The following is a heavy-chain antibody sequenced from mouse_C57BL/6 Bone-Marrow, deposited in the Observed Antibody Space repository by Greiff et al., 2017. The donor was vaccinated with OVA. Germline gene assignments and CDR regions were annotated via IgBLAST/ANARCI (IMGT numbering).Heavy chain of an antibody. Sequence: EVQLQQSGPELVKPGASVKISCKASGYSFTGYYMNWVKQSPEKSLEWIGEINPSTGGTTYNQKFKAKATLTVDKSSSTAYMQLKSLTSEDSAVYFCARSLYGNYWYFDVWGTGTTVTVSS. V-gene: IGHV1-42*01. D-gene: IGHD2-1*01. CDR3: ARSLYGNYWYFDV. CDR1: GYSFTGYY. J-gene: IGHJ1*03. CDR2: INPSTGGT.